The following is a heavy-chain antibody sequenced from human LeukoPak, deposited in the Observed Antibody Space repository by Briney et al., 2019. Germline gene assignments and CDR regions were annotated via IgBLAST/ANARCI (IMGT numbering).Heavy chain of an antibody. CDR1: GFTFSSYG. CDR2: IWYDGSNK. Sequence: PGRSLRLSCAASGFTFSSYGMHWVRQAPGKGLERVAVIWYDGSNKYYADSVKGRFTISRDNSKNTLYLQMNSLRVEDTAVYYCARGQQLVRQKYYYYYGMDVWGKGTTVTVSS. V-gene: IGHV3-33*01. D-gene: IGHD6-13*01. CDR3: ARGQQLVRQKYYYYYGMDV. J-gene: IGHJ6*04.